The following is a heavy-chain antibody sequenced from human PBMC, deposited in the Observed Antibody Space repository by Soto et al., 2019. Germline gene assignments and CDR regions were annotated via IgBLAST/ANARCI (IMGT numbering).Heavy chain of an antibody. D-gene: IGHD5-18*01. CDR3: AKERGYTYGYYFDY. Sequence: PGGSLRLSCAASGFTFSSYAMSWVRQAPGKGLEWVSDIGGSGAGTYYADSVKGRFTISRDNSKNTLYLQMNSLRAEDTAVYFCAKERGYTYGYYFDYWGQGTLVTVSS. V-gene: IGHV3-23*01. CDR2: IGGSGAGT. CDR1: GFTFSSYA. J-gene: IGHJ4*02.